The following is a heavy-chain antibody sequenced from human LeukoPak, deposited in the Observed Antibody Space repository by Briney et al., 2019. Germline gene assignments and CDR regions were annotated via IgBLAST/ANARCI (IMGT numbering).Heavy chain of an antibody. CDR2: ISYDGSNK. CDR1: GFTFSSYA. V-gene: IGHV3-30*04. CDR3: ARDLGEWVTYCDFWSGPRIGDYYGMDV. Sequence: GGSLRLSCAASGFTFSSYAMHWVRQAPGKGLEWVAVISYDGSNKYYADSVKGRFTISRDNSKNTLYLQMNSLRAEDTAVYYCARDLGEWVTYCDFWSGPRIGDYYGMDVWGQGTTVTVSS. D-gene: IGHD3-3*01. J-gene: IGHJ6*02.